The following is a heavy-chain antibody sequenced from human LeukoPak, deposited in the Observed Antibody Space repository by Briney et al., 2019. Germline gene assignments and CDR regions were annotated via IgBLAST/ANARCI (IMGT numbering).Heavy chain of an antibody. CDR1: GASINSRDYY. D-gene: IGHD1-26*01. CDR3: AKHRGSFFEAFDI. Sequence: SETLSLTCTVSGASINSRDYYWGWIRQPPGQGLEWIGSTYSDGTTYYNPSLKSRVSISADTSKNHFSLWLSSVTAADIAVYYRAKHRGSFFEAFDIWGQGTAVSVSS. J-gene: IGHJ3*02. CDR2: TYSDGTT. V-gene: IGHV4-39*01.